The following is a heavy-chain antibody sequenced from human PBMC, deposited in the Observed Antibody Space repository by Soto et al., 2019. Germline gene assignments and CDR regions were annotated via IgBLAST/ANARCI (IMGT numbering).Heavy chain of an antibody. CDR3: AKDQVGGYSGYHEQDYGMDV. CDR1: GFTFSSYG. D-gene: IGHD5-12*01. CDR2: ISYDGSNK. V-gene: IGHV3-30*18. J-gene: IGHJ6*02. Sequence: PGGSLRLSCAASGFTFSSYGMHWVRQAPGKGLEWVAVISYDGSNKYYADSVKGRFTISRDNSKNTLYLQMNSLRAEDTAVYYCAKDQVGGYSGYHEQDYGMDVWGQGTTVTVSS.